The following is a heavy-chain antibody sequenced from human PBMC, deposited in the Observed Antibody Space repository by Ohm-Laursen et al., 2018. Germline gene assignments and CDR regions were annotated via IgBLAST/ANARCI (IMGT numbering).Heavy chain of an antibody. CDR2: INPTSGST. CDR3: ALDDDSNYGADY. CDR1: GHRLTGYY. V-gene: IGHV1-46*01. J-gene: IGHJ4*02. D-gene: IGHD4-11*01. Sequence: SVKVSCKASGHRLTGYYIYWVRLAPGQGLQWIGGINPTSGSTTYSKNFQDRVAMTSDTSTGTVYVELRSLRSEDTAVYYCALDDDSNYGADYWGQGTLVTVSS.